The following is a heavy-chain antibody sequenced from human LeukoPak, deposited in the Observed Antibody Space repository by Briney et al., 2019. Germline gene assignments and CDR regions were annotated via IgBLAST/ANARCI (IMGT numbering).Heavy chain of an antibody. CDR2: IYYSGST. CDR3: AKNYGDYANWFDP. V-gene: IGHV4-59*01. D-gene: IGHD4-17*01. Sequence: SETLSLTCTVSGGSNSSYYWSWIRQPPGKGLEWIGYIYYSGSTNYNPSLKSRVTISVDTSKNQFSLKLSSVTAADTAVYYCAKNYGDYANWFDPWGQGTLVTVSS. J-gene: IGHJ5*02. CDR1: GGSNSSYY.